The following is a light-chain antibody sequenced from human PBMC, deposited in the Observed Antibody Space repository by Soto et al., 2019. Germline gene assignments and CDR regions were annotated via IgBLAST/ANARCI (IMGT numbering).Light chain of an antibody. J-gene: IGKJ1*01. V-gene: IGKV3-11*01. CDR1: QSVSSY. CDR3: QQRSSGPST. Sequence: EIVLTHSPATLSLSPGERATLSCRDSQSVSSYLAWYQQKPGQAPRLLIYDASNRATGIPARFSGSGSGTDFTLTISILEPEDFAFFYCQQRSSGPSTFGQGTKVEIK. CDR2: DAS.